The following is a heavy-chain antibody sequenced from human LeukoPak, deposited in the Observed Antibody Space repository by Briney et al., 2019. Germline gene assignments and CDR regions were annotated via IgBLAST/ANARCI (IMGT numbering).Heavy chain of an antibody. V-gene: IGHV4-39*01. CDR3: ASLTEDSIAVGTFDY. CDR2: IYYSGST. D-gene: IGHD6-19*01. Sequence: TSETLSLTCTVSGGSISSSSYYWGWIRQPPGKGLECIGSIYYSGSTYYNPSLKSRVTISVDTSKNQFSLKLSSVTAADTAVYYCASLTEDSIAVGTFDYWGQGTLVTVSS. CDR1: GGSISSSSYY. J-gene: IGHJ4*02.